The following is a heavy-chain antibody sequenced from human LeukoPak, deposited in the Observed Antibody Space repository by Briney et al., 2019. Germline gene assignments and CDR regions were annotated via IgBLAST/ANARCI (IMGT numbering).Heavy chain of an antibody. Sequence: PGGSLRLSCATSGFTFSTSDMNWVRQTPGKGLEWVSSISSGSRYIYYADSVKGRFTSSRDNAGNSLFLQMNSLRAEDTAVYYWWRIVSPVGNITGGLFDPWGQGHLVT. CDR1: GFTFSTSD. J-gene: IGHJ5*02. CDR3: WRIVSPVGNITGGLFDP. CDR2: ISSGSRYI. D-gene: IGHD3-16*01. V-gene: IGHV3-21*06.